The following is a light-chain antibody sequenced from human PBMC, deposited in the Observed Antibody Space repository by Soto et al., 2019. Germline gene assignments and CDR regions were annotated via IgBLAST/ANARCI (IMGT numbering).Light chain of an antibody. Sequence: QLTQSPSSLSASVGDRVTITCRASQGISTYLAWYQQKPGKAPQLLIYAASTLQSGVPSRFSGSGSGTDFTLSINSLQPEDFATYYCQQLNRYPPYTFGQGTKLEIK. CDR2: AAS. CDR3: QQLNRYPPYT. CDR1: QGISTY. J-gene: IGKJ2*01. V-gene: IGKV1-9*01.